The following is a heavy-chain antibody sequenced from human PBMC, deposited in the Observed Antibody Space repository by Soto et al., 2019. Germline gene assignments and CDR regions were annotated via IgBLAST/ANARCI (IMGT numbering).Heavy chain of an antibody. V-gene: IGHV4-31*03. CDR2: IYYSGST. Sequence: QVQLQESGPGLVKPSQTLSLTCTVSGGSISSGGYYWSWIRQHPGKGLEWIGYIYYSGSTYYNPSLKSRVTISVDTSTNQFSLKLSSVTAADTAVYYCARARWEWELLAGDFDYWGQGTLVTVSS. D-gene: IGHD1-26*01. J-gene: IGHJ4*02. CDR1: GGSISSGGYY. CDR3: ARARWEWELLAGDFDY.